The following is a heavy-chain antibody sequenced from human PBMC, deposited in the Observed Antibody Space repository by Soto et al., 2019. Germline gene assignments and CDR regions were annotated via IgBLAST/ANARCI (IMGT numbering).Heavy chain of an antibody. CDR1: GFNLSGSA. Sequence: VQLVESGGGLVQPGGSLKLSCAASGFNLSGSAMHWVRQASGKGLEWVGRIRSKANRDATAYAASVKGRFTISRDDSKNTAFLQMNSLKTEDTAVYYCTLDFAGDYWGQGTLVTVSS. J-gene: IGHJ4*02. V-gene: IGHV3-73*02. CDR3: TLDFAGDY. CDR2: IRSKANRDAT.